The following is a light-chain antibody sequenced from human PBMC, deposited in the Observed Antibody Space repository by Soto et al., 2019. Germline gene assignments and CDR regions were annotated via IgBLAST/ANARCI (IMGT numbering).Light chain of an antibody. Sequence: IVLKQSPATLSLSPGERATLSCRASQSVSSYLAWYQQKPGQAPRPLIYDASNRATDIPARFSGSESVTDFTLTISSLEPEDFAVYYCQQRSNWTTITFGQGTRLEIK. CDR1: QSVSSY. CDR3: QQRSNWTTIT. CDR2: DAS. V-gene: IGKV3-11*01. J-gene: IGKJ5*01.